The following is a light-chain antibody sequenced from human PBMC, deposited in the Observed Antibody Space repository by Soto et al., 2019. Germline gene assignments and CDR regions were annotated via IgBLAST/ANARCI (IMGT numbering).Light chain of an antibody. CDR2: GTS. J-gene: IGKJ5*01. V-gene: IGKV3-20*01. CDR1: QSVSSTY. CDR3: QQYGSPPIT. Sequence: EVVLTQSPATLSLSPGERATLSCRASQSVSSTYLAWYQQPPGQAPRLLMSGTSNRATGTPDRFSGSGSGTDFTLTISRLEPEDFSVYYCQQYGSPPITFGQGTRLEIK.